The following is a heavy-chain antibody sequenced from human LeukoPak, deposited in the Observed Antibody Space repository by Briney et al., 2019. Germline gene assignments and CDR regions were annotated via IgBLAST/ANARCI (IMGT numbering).Heavy chain of an antibody. D-gene: IGHD6-25*01. Sequence: KPSETLSLTCAVYGGSFSGYYWSWIRQPPGKGLEWIGEINHSGSTNYNPSLKSRVTISVDTSKNQFSLKLSSVTAADTAVYYCARVPSGGDKFDPWGQGTLVTVSS. J-gene: IGHJ5*02. CDR3: ARVPSGGDKFDP. V-gene: IGHV4-34*01. CDR2: INHSGST. CDR1: GGSFSGYY.